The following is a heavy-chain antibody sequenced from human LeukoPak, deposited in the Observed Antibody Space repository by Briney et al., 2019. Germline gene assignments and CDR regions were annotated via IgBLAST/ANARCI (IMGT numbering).Heavy chain of an antibody. CDR2: INHSGIT. J-gene: IGHJ3*02. Sequence: SGTLSLTCAVYGVSFSGYYWSWIRQAPGKGLEWIGEINHSGITNYNPSLKSRVTISVDTSKNQFSLKLSSVTAADTAVYYCARDIGDRDAFDIWGQGTMVTVSS. CDR1: GVSFSGYY. V-gene: IGHV4-34*01. CDR3: ARDIGDRDAFDI. D-gene: IGHD3-10*01.